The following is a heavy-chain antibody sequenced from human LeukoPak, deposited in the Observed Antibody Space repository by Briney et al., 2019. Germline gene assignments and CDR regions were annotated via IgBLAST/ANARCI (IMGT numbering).Heavy chain of an antibody. CDR1: GGSFSGYY. D-gene: IGHD4-17*01. V-gene: IGHV4-34*01. Sequence: SETLSLTCAVYGGSFSGYYWSWIRQPPGKGLEWIGEINHSGSTNYNPSLESRVTISVDTSKNQFSLKLSSVTAADTAVYYCARGRRILTVTIKFDYWGQGTLVTVSS. CDR3: ARGRRILTVTIKFDY. J-gene: IGHJ4*02. CDR2: INHSGST.